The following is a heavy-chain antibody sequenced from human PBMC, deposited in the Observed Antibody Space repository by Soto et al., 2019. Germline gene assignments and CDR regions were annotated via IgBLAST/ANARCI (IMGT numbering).Heavy chain of an antibody. CDR3: ARLLGYSGYAQPPDYGDSDY. V-gene: IGHV1-18*01. J-gene: IGHJ4*02. Sequence: ASVKVSCKASGYTFTSYGISWVRQAPGQGLEWMGWISAYNGNTNYAQKLQGRVTMTTDTSTSTAYMELRSLRSDDTAVYYCARLLGYSGYAQPPDYGDSDYWGQGTLVTVSS. D-gene: IGHD5-12*01. CDR2: ISAYNGNT. CDR1: GYTFTSYG.